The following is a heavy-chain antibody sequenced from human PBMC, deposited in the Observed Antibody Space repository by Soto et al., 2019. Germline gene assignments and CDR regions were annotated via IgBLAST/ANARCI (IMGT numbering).Heavy chain of an antibody. J-gene: IGHJ6*02. V-gene: IGHV1-2*04. CDR3: AIVELTAAYYGMDV. D-gene: IGHD6-13*01. Sequence: SSVKVSCKDSGYTFTGYYMHWVRQAPGQGLEWMGWINPNSGGTNYAQKFQGWVTMTRDTSISTAYMELSRLRSDDTAVYYCAIVELTAAYYGMDVWGQGTTVTVSS. CDR2: INPNSGGT. CDR1: GYTFTGYY.